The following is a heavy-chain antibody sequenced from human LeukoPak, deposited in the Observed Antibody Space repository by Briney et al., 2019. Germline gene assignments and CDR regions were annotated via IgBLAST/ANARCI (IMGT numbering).Heavy chain of an antibody. CDR2: ISPSSSYI. CDR3: ARDLTGGEYFDS. Sequence: GGSLRLSCAASGFTFSSFKMTWVRQGPGKGLEWVASISPSSSYIFYADSLKGRVTVSRDNGKSSVFLQMRSLRVEDTAVYYCARDLTGGEYFDSWGQGTLVSVST. V-gene: IGHV3-21*01. D-gene: IGHD3-16*01. CDR1: GFTFSSFK. J-gene: IGHJ4*02.